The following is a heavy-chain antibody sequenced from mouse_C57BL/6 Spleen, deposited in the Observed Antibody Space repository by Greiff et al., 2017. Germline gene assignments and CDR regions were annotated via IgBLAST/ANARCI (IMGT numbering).Heavy chain of an antibody. D-gene: IGHD2-1*01. CDR3: ARHGVYYGNPYYAMDY. Sequence: QVQLKQPGAELVKPGASVKMSCKASGYTFTSYWITWVKQRPGQGLEWIGDIYPGSGSTNYNEKFKSKATLTVDTSSSTAYMELSRLTSEDSAVYFCARHGVYYGNPYYAMDYWGQGTSVTVSS. CDR1: GYTFTSYW. V-gene: IGHV1-55*01. CDR2: IYPGSGST. J-gene: IGHJ4*01.